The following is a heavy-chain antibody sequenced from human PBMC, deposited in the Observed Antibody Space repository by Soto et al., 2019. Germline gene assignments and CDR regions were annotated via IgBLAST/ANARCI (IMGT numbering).Heavy chain of an antibody. V-gene: IGHV1-58*01. Sequence: QLQLVQSGPEVKKPGTSVKVSCKASGFTFTSSAVQWVRQARGQRLEWIGWIVVGSGNTNYAQKFQERVTIARDKSTSTAYMELSSLRSEDTALYYCAADLVGYGSGSFDYWGQGTLVTVSS. CDR2: IVVGSGNT. CDR1: GFTFTSSA. CDR3: AADLVGYGSGSFDY. J-gene: IGHJ4*02. D-gene: IGHD3-10*01.